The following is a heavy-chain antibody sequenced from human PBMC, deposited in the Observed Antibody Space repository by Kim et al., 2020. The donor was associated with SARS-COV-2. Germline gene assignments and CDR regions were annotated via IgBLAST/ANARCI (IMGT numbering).Heavy chain of an antibody. CDR1: GFTLSSYA. Sequence: GGSLSLSCAASGFTLSSYALHWVRQAPGKGLEWVAVISYDGSNKYYADSVKGRFTISRDNSKKTLSLQMNSLRAEDTAVYHCARDPWSRLRGLIYSYYAMDVWGQGPTVTVSS. CDR3: ARDPWSRLRGLIYSYYAMDV. CDR2: ISYDGSNK. D-gene: IGHD3-10*01. J-gene: IGHJ6*02. V-gene: IGHV3-30*04.